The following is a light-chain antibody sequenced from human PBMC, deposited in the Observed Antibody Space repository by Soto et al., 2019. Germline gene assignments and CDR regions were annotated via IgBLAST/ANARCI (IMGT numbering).Light chain of an antibody. CDR2: GNI. J-gene: IGLJ3*02. Sequence: QSVLTQPPSVSGAPGQRVTISCTGSSSNIGTGYDVHWYQQLPGTAPKLLIYGNINRPSGVPDRFSGSKSGTSASLAITGLQAEDEADYYCQFYDTSLSGWVFGGGTKLTVL. CDR3: QFYDTSLSGWV. V-gene: IGLV1-40*01. CDR1: SSNIGTGYD.